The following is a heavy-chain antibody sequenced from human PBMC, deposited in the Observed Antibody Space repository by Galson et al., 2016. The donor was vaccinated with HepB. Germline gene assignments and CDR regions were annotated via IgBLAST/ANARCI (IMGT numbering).Heavy chain of an antibody. D-gene: IGHD3-9*01. CDR2: IGGFSSPV. V-gene: IGHV3-48*02. CDR1: GSVFSNFG. CDR3: ARGYYDNSFDY. Sequence: SLRLSCAASGSVFSNFGLSWVRQAPGKGLEWVSFIGGFSSPVYYADSVKGRFTISRDNDRTSLYLQMSSLRDEDTAVYYCARGYYDNSFDYLGQGALVTVSS. J-gene: IGHJ4*02.